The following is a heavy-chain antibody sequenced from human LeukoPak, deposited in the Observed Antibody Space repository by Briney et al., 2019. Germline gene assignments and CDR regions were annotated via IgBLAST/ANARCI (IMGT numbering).Heavy chain of an antibody. D-gene: IGHD3-9*01. CDR3: AKEAHYDILTGYSYYFDY. CDR2: ISYDGSNK. V-gene: IGHV3-30*18. Sequence: PGGSLRLSCAASGFTFSSYGMHWVRQAPGKGLEWVAVISYDGSNKYYADSVKGRFTISRDNSKNTLYLQMNSLRAEDTAVYYCAKEAHYDILTGYSYYFDYWDQGTLVTVSS. J-gene: IGHJ4*02. CDR1: GFTFSSYG.